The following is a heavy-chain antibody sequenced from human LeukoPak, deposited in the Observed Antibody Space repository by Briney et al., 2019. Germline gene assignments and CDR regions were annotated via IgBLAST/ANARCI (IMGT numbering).Heavy chain of an antibody. CDR2: INQDGSEK. V-gene: IGHV3-7*01. CDR3: ARDFRDAGDY. D-gene: IGHD1-14*01. Sequence: GGSLRLSCAASGFTFTTYWINWVRQAPGKGLEWVAVINQDGSEKYYVDSVKGRFTISRDNAKNSLYLQMNSLRAEDTAVYYCARDFRDAGDYWGQGTLVTVSS. J-gene: IGHJ4*02. CDR1: GFTFTTYW.